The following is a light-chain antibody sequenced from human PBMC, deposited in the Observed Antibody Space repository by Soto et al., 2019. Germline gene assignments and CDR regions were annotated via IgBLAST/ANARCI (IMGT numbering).Light chain of an antibody. CDR3: QQYYSTPLT. J-gene: IGKJ3*01. CDR2: WAS. CDR1: QRVLYGSNNKNY. Sequence: DIVMTQSPDSLAVSLGERATINCKSSQRVLYGSNNKNYLAWYQQKPGQPPKLLIYWASTRESGVPDRFSGSGSGTDFTLTISSLQAEDVAVYYCQQYYSTPLTFGPGTKVDIK. V-gene: IGKV4-1*01.